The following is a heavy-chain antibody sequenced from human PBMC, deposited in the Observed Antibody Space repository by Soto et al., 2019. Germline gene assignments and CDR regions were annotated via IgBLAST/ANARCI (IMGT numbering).Heavy chain of an antibody. CDR2: INPGGDVI. J-gene: IGHJ4*02. Sequence: AGGSLRLSCAASGFNLRDYYMTWIRQAPGKGLELLSYINPGGDVIKYVDSVKGRFTISRDNAKNSLYLHMNSLRGEDMAVYYCTRDPRITDFWGQGTLVTVSS. CDR1: GFNLRDYY. V-gene: IGHV3-11*01. CDR3: TRDPRITDF. D-gene: IGHD3-16*01.